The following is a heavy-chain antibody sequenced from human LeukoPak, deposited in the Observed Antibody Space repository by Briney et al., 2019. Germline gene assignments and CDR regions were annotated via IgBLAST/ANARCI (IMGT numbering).Heavy chain of an antibody. D-gene: IGHD3-22*01. CDR1: GYTFTHYY. J-gene: IGHJ4*02. Sequence: GASVKVSCKASGYTFTHYYMHWVRQAPGQGLEWLGVINPSGGNTTFAQKFQGRVTMTRDTSTNTAYMELSSLGSEDAAVYYCARGIWVRHNNGYYLDSWGQGTLVTVSS. CDR3: ARGIWVRHNNGYYLDS. CDR2: INPSGGNT. V-gene: IGHV1-46*01.